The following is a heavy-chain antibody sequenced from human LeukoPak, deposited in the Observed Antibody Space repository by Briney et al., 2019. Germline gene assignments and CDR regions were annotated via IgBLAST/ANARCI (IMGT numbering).Heavy chain of an antibody. J-gene: IGHJ4*02. Sequence: GGSLRLSCAASGFSFSNAWMSWVRQAPGKGLKWVGRIKSKTDGGTTDYAAPVKGRFTISRDDSKNTLYLQMNSLKTDDTAVYYCTTAIYGEVDYWGQGTLVTVSS. CDR3: TTAIYGEVDY. CDR2: IKSKTDGGTT. CDR1: GFSFSNAW. D-gene: IGHD4-17*01. V-gene: IGHV3-15*01.